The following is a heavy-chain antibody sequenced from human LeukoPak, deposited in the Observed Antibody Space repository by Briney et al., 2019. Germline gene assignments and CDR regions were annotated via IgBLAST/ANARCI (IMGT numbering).Heavy chain of an antibody. CDR2: INHSGST. V-gene: IGHV4-34*01. D-gene: IGHD2-2*01. CDR3: ASLRLVPASPSYGMDV. Sequence: RSSETLSLTCAVYGGSFSGYYWSWIRQPPGKGLEWIGEINHSGSTNYNPSLKSRVTISVDTSKNQFSLKLSSVTAADTAVYYCASLRLVPASPSYGMDVWGQGTTVTVSS. CDR1: GGSFSGYY. J-gene: IGHJ6*02.